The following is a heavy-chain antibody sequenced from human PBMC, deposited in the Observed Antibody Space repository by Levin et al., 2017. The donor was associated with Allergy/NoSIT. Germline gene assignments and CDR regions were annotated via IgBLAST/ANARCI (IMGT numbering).Heavy chain of an antibody. D-gene: IGHD3-10*01. Sequence: GGSLRLSCAASGFTFSSYAMHWVRQAPGKGLEWVAVISYDGSNKYYADSVKGRFTISRDNSKNTLYLQMNSLRAEDTAVYYCARDRYYGSGSYYYYYYYMDVWGKGTTVTVSS. CDR2: ISYDGSNK. CDR1: GFTFSSYA. V-gene: IGHV3-30-3*01. CDR3: ARDRYYGSGSYYYYYYYMDV. J-gene: IGHJ6*03.